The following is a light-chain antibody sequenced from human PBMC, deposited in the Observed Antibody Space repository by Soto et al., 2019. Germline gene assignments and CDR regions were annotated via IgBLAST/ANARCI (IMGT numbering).Light chain of an antibody. CDR1: QSVSSSS. Sequence: EIVLTQSPGTLSLSPGEGATLSCRASQSVSSSSLAWYQQKPGQAPRLLIHDASSRATGIPDRFSGSGSGTAFSLSISRLEPEDFAVYYCHQYGSSPYTFGQGTKLEIK. CDR3: HQYGSSPYT. V-gene: IGKV3-20*01. CDR2: DAS. J-gene: IGKJ2*01.